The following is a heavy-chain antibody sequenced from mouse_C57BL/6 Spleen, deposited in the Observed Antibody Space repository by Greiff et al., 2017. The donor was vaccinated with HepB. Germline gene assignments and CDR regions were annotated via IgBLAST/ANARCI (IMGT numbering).Heavy chain of an antibody. J-gene: IGHJ3*01. V-gene: IGHV14-4*01. D-gene: IGHD1-1*01. CDR2: IDPENGDT. Sequence: EVQLQQSGAELVRPGASVKLSCTASGFNIKDDYMHWVKQRPEQGLEWIGWIDPENGDTEYASKFQGKATITADTSSNTAYLQLSSLTSEDTAVYYCTTNYGSGFAYWGQRTLVTVSA. CDR3: TTNYGSGFAY. CDR1: GFNIKDDY.